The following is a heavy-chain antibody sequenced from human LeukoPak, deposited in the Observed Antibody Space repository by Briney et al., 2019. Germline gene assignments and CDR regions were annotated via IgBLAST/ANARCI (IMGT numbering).Heavy chain of an antibody. D-gene: IGHD2-2*01. CDR3: ARSRSSTSRMLENWFDP. CDR1: GYTFTSYD. V-gene: IGHV1-8*01. J-gene: IGHJ5*02. CDR2: MNPNSGNT. Sequence: ASVKVSCKASGYTFTSYDINWVRQATGQGLEWMGWMNPNSGNTGYAQKSQGRVTMTRNTSISTAYMELSSLRSEDTAVYYCARSRSSTSRMLENWFDPWGQGTLVTVSS.